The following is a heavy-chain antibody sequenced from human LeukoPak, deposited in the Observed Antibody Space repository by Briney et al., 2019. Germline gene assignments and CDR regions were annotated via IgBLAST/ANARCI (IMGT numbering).Heavy chain of an antibody. CDR2: INPNSGGT. Sequence: ASVKVSCKASGHSFIVYYIHWVRQAPGQGLEWMGWINPNSGGTNYAQKFLGRVTMTRDTSISTAYMELSRLRSDDTAVYYCATLYGDYVTSDYWGQGTLVTVSS. J-gene: IGHJ4*02. V-gene: IGHV1-2*02. D-gene: IGHD4-17*01. CDR1: GHSFIVYY. CDR3: ATLYGDYVTSDY.